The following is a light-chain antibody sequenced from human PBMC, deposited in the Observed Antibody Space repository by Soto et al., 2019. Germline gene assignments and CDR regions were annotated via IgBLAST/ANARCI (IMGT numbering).Light chain of an antibody. CDR1: QSISTY. CDR3: QQSYGVPRT. CDR2: AAS. Sequence: DIQVTQSPSSLSASVGDRVTITCRTSQSISTYFNWYQQKPGKAPKLLIYAASSLQSGVPSRFSGSGFGTDFTLTINGLQPEDFATYYCQQSYGVPRTFGQGTRVEIK. J-gene: IGKJ1*01. V-gene: IGKV1-39*01.